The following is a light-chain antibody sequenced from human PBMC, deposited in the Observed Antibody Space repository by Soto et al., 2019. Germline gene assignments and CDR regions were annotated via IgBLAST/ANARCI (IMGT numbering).Light chain of an antibody. Sequence: QSVLTQPASVSGSPGQSITISCTGTSSDLAIYNYVSWYQQQPGKAPKLMIHQVTNRPSGVSNRFSGSRSGNTASLTISGLQAEDEADYYCSSYTDSSNYVFGTGTRSPS. J-gene: IGLJ1*01. CDR3: SSYTDSSNYV. CDR1: SSDLAIYNY. CDR2: QVT. V-gene: IGLV2-14*01.